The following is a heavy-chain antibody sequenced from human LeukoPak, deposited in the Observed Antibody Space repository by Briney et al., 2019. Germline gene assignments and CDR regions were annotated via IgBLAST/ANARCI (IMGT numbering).Heavy chain of an antibody. CDR1: GGSISSSSYY. V-gene: IGHV4-39*01. J-gene: IGHJ4*02. CDR2: IYYSGST. D-gene: IGHD1-26*01. Sequence: PSETLSLTCTVSGGSISSSSYYWGWIRQPPGKGLEWIGSIYYSGSTYYNPSLKSRVTISVDTSKNQFSLKLSSVTAADTAVYYCASQLAVRWELTPFDYWGQGTLVTVSS. CDR3: ASQLAVRWELTPFDY.